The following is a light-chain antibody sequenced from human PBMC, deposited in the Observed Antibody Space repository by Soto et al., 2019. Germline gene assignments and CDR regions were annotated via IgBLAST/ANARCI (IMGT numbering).Light chain of an antibody. CDR2: RNN. CDR1: SSNIGSNY. J-gene: IGLJ3*02. CDR3: AASDDSLSGRV. Sequence: QSVLTQPPSASGTPGQRVTISCSGSSSNIGSNYVYWYQQLPGTAPKLLIYRNNQRPSGVPDRFSGSKSGTSASLAISGLRSEDEADYYCAASDDSLSGRVFGGGTQLTVL. V-gene: IGLV1-47*01.